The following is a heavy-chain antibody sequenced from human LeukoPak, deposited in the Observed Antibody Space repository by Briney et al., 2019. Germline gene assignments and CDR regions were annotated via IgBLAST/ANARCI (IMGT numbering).Heavy chain of an antibody. CDR2: INHSGST. J-gene: IGHJ5*02. D-gene: IGHD2-2*01. CDR3: ARRRKGYCGSTSCPRNWFDP. V-gene: IGHV4-34*01. CDR1: GGSISSYY. Sequence: SETLSLTCTVSGGSISSYYWSWIRQPPGKGLEWIGEINHSGSTNYNPSLKSRVTISVDTSKNQFSLKLSSVTAADTAVYYCARRRKGYCGSTSCPRNWFDPWGQGTLVTVSS.